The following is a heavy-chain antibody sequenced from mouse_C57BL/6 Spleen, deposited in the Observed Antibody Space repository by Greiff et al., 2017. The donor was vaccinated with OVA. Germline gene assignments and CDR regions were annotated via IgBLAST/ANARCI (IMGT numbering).Heavy chain of an antibody. D-gene: IGHD1-1*01. CDR1: GFNIKDDY. V-gene: IGHV14-4*01. CDR2: IDPENGDT. J-gene: IGHJ4*01. Sequence: VQLKESGAELVRPGASVKLSCTASGFNIKDDYMHWVKQRPEQGLEWIGWIDPENGDTEYASKFQGKATITADTSSNTAYLQLSSLTSEDTAVYYCTSLGSSPLMDYWGQGTSVTVSS. CDR3: TSLGSSPLMDY.